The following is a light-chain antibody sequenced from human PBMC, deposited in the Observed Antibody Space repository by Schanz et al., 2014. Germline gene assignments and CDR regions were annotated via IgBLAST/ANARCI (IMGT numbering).Light chain of an antibody. CDR3: CSYAGSPYV. CDR2: DAS. J-gene: IGLJ1*01. Sequence: QSVLTQPASVSGSPGQSITISCTGTSSDVGVYNYVSWYQQLPGKAPKLMIYDASNRPSGVPDRFSGSKSGNTASLTISGLQAEDDADYYCCSYAGSPYVFGTGTKVTVL. CDR1: SSDVGVYNY. V-gene: IGLV2-14*03.